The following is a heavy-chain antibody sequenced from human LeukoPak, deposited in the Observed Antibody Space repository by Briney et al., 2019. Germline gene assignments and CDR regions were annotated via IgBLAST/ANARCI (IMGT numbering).Heavy chain of an antibody. CDR3: ARVLGWSYYDSSGYFFDY. D-gene: IGHD3-22*01. Sequence: SVKVSCKASGGTFSSYAISWVRQAPGQGLEWMGGIIPIFGTANYAQKFQGRVTITADESTSTAYMELSSLRSEDTAVYYCARVLGWSYYDSSGYFFDYWGQGTLVTVSS. CDR2: IIPIFGTA. J-gene: IGHJ4*02. V-gene: IGHV1-69*13. CDR1: GGTFSSYA.